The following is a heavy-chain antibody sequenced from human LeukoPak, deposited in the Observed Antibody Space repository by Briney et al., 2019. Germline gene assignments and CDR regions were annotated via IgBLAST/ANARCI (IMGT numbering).Heavy chain of an antibody. V-gene: IGHV4-34*01. CDR1: GGSFSGYY. CDR3: ARVHDKAY. Sequence: SETLSLTCAVYGGSFSGYYWSWIRQPPGKGLEWIGEINHSGSTNYNPSLKSRVTISVDTSKNQFSLKLSSVTAADTAVYYCARVHDKAYWGQGTLVAVSS. D-gene: IGHD3-9*01. J-gene: IGHJ4*02. CDR2: INHSGST.